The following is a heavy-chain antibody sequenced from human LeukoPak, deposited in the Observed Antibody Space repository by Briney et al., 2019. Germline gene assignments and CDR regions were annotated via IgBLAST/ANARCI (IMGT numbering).Heavy chain of an antibody. Sequence: GGSLRLSCAASGFTFSSYDMHWVRQAPGKGLEWVSGISWNSGSVGYADSVKGRFTISRDNAKNSLYLQMNSLRAEDTALYYCAKAHSYSSSWYVPYFGYWGQGTLVTVSS. CDR3: AKAHSYSSSWYVPYFGY. CDR1: GFTFSSYD. D-gene: IGHD6-13*01. V-gene: IGHV3-9*01. CDR2: ISWNSGSV. J-gene: IGHJ4*02.